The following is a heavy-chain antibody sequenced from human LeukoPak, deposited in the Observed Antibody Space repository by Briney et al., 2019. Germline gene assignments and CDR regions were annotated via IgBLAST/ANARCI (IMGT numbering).Heavy chain of an antibody. V-gene: IGHV3-66*01. J-gene: IGHJ1*01. CDR3: ARGDYGTFQH. D-gene: IGHD4-17*01. CDR1: GLTVTSNY. Sequence: GGSLRHSCAASGLTVTSNYMTWVRQAPGKGLEWVSGIYGGDSTYYADSVKGRFTISRDNSKNALYLQMNSLRAEDTAVYYCARGDYGTFQHWGQGTLVTVSS. CDR2: IYGGDST.